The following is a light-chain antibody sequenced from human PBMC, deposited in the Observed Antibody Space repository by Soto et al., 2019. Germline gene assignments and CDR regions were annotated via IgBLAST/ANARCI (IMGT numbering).Light chain of an antibody. CDR3: QQYASSMVYT. CDR2: GAS. J-gene: IGKJ2*01. V-gene: IGKV3-20*01. CDR1: QSLSTRY. Sequence: EIVLTQAPGTLSLSPGESATLSRRASQSLSTRYIAWYQQKAGQAPRLLIYGASTRATGIPDRVSSSGSGTDFTLTISRLEHEDFAVYYCQQYASSMVYTFGQGTKLDIK.